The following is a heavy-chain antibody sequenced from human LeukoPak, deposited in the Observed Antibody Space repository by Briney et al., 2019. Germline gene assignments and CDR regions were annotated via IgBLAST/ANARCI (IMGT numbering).Heavy chain of an antibody. D-gene: IGHD2-2*02. CDR2: IIPILGIA. CDR3: ARGCSSTSCYTWFDP. Sequence: GASVKVSCKASGYTFTSYGISWVRQAPGQGLEWMGRIIPILGIANYAQKFQGRVTITADKSTSTAYMELSSLRSEDTAVYYCARGCSSTSCYTWFDPWGQGTLVTVSS. V-gene: IGHV1-69*04. CDR1: GYTFTSYG. J-gene: IGHJ5*02.